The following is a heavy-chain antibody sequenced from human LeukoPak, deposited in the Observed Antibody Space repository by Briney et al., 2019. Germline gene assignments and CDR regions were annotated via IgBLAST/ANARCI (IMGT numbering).Heavy chain of an antibody. J-gene: IGHJ5*02. Sequence: PSETLSLTCAVSGGSISSGGYSWSWIRQPPGKGLEWIGYIYHSGSTYYNPSLKSRVTISVDRSKNQFSLKLSSVTAADTAVYYCATLSNYANWFDPWGQGTLVTVSS. CDR2: IYHSGST. D-gene: IGHD4-4*01. CDR3: ATLSNYANWFDP. CDR1: GGSISSGGYS. V-gene: IGHV4-30-2*01.